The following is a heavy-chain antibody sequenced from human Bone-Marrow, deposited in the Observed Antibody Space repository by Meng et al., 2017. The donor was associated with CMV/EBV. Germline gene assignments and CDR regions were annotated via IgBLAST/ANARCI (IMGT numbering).Heavy chain of an antibody. J-gene: IGHJ4*02. CDR3: AKAEVGVTYFDY. CDR1: GFTFDDYA. CDR2: ISWNSGSI. Sequence: SLKISCAASGFTFDDYAMHWVRQAPGKGLEWVSGISWNSGSIGYADSVKGRFTISRDNAKNSLYLQMNSLRAEDMALYYCAKAEVGVTYFDYWGQGTLVTVSS. D-gene: IGHD1-26*01. V-gene: IGHV3-9*03.